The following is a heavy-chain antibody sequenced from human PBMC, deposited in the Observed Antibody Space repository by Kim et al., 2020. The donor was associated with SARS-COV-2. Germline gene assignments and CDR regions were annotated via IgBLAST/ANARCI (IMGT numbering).Heavy chain of an antibody. CDR1: GFPFDDYA. Sequence: GGSLRLSCEASGFPFDDYAMHWVRQAPGKGLEWVSGITWNSASISYADSVKGRFTISRDNARSSLFLQMDSLRAEDTALYYCAKSSGSYSQAAIDSWGQGTVVTGSS. V-gene: IGHV3-9*01. CDR3: AKSSGSYSQAAIDS. J-gene: IGHJ4*02. D-gene: IGHD3-10*01. CDR2: ITWNSASI.